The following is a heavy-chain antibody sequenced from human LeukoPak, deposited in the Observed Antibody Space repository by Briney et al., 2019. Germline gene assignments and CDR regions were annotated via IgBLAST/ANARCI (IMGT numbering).Heavy chain of an antibody. D-gene: IGHD5-12*01. J-gene: IGHJ4*02. CDR1: GFTFSSYS. Sequence: GGSLRLSCAASGFTFSSYSMNWVRQAPGKGLEWVSYISSSSSTIYYADSVKGRLTISRDNAKNSLYLQMNSLRAEDTAVYYCASTLDIVATIEGDYWGQGTLVTVSS. CDR2: ISSSSSTI. V-gene: IGHV3-48*01. CDR3: ASTLDIVATIEGDY.